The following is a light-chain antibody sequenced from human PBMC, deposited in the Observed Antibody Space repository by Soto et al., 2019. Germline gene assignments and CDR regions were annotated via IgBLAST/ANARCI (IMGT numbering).Light chain of an antibody. CDR3: QQLNSFPLT. Sequence: IQMTQSPSSLSASVGDRVTITCRASQSISSYLNWYQQKPGRAPKLLIYAASSLQSGVPLRFSGSGSGTDFILSISSLQPEDVATYYCQQLNSFPLTFGQGTRLEIK. CDR1: QSISSY. V-gene: IGKV1-39*01. CDR2: AAS. J-gene: IGKJ5*01.